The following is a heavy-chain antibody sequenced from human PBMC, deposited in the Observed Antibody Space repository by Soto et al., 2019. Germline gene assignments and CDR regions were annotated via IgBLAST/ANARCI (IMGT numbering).Heavy chain of an antibody. J-gene: IGHJ4*02. D-gene: IGHD3-10*01. Sequence: RASVKVSCKVSGYTLTELSVHWVRQAPGKGLEWMGGFDPEDGETIYAQKFQGRVTMTEDTSTDTAYMELSSLRSEDTAVYYCATSRYYYGSGSYPYYFDYWGQGTLVTVSS. CDR3: ATSRYYYGSGSYPYYFDY. V-gene: IGHV1-24*01. CDR1: GYTLTELS. CDR2: FDPEDGET.